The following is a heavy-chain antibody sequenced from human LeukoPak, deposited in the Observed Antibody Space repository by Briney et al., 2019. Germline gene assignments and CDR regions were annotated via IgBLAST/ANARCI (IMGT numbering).Heavy chain of an antibody. CDR3: STKYDSSTYYLFQN. D-gene: IGHD3-22*01. V-gene: IGHV3-49*03. CDR1: GFTFDDYV. Sequence: PGGSLRLSCTASGFTFDDYVMTWLRQAPGKGLEWVGFIRSKAYGGTTEYAASVKGRFTISRDDSKSIAYLQMNSLKTEDTAVYYCSTKYDSSTYYLFQNWGQGALVTVSS. CDR2: IRSKAYGGTT. J-gene: IGHJ4*02.